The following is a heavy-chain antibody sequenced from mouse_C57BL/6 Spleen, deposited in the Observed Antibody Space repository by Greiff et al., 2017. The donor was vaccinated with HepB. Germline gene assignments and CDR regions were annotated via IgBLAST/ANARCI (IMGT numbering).Heavy chain of an antibody. D-gene: IGHD2-1*01. CDR3: TRERAIYYGNYGAMDY. Sequence: EVQGVESGEGLVKPGGSLKLSCAASGFTFSSYAMSWVRQTPEQRLEWVAYISSGGDYSYYADTVKGRFTISRDNARNTLYLQLSSLKSEDTAMYYCTRERAIYYGNYGAMDYWGQGTSVTVSS. J-gene: IGHJ4*01. V-gene: IGHV5-9-1*02. CDR1: GFTFSSYA. CDR2: ISSGGDYS.